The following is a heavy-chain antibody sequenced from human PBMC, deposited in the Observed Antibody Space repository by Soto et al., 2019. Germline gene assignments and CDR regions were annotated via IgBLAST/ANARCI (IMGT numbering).Heavy chain of an antibody. D-gene: IGHD2-2*01. CDR2: INHSGST. Sequence: QVQLQQWGAGLLKPSETLSLTCAVYGGSFSGYYWSWIRQPPGKGLEWIGEINHSGSTNYNPSLKSRVTISVDTSKNQFSLKLSSVTAADTAVYYCARGYCSSTSCYVFDYWSQGTLVTVSS. CDR3: ARGYCSSTSCYVFDY. V-gene: IGHV4-34*01. J-gene: IGHJ4*02. CDR1: GGSFSGYY.